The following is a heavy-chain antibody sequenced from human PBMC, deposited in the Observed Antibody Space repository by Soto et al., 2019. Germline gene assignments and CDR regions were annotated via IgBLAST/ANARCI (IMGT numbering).Heavy chain of an antibody. V-gene: IGHV3-30*18. CDR2: ISYDGSNK. D-gene: IGHD6-13*01. CDR1: GFTFSSYG. J-gene: IGHJ4*02. CDR3: AKDPGSSSWRAYYFDY. Sequence: QVQLVESGGGVVQPGRSLRLSCAASGFTFSSYGMHWVRQAPGKGLEWVAVISYDGSNKYYADSVKGRFTISRDNSKSTLYLQMNSLRAEDTAVYYCAKDPGSSSWRAYYFDYWGQGTLVTVSS.